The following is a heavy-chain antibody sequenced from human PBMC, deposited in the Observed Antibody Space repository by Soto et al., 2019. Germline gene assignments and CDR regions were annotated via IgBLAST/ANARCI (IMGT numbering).Heavy chain of an antibody. CDR1: GFTFSSYA. V-gene: IGHV3-23*01. J-gene: IGHJ4*02. CDR3: AKDLADRYCSSTSCHTTGDY. CDR2: ISGSGGST. D-gene: IGHD2-2*01. Sequence: GGSLRLSCAASGFTFSSYAMSWVRQAPGKGLEWVSAISGSGGSTYYADSVKGRFTISRDNSKNTLYLQMNSLRAEDTAVYYCAKDLADRYCSSTSCHTTGDYWGQGTLVTVSS.